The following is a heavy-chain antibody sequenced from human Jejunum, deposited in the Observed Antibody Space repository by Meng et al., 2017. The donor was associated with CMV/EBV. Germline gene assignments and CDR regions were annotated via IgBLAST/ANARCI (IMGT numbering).Heavy chain of an antibody. CDR2: IYYSGST. D-gene: IGHD1-14*01. Sequence: LSLPCPVSGGSISSSYWSWIRQPPGKGLEWIGYIYYSGSTNYNPSLKSRVTISVDTSKNQFSLKLSSVTAADTAVYYCARNPGMDVWGQGTTVTV. J-gene: IGHJ6*02. CDR3: ARNPGMDV. V-gene: IGHV4-59*01. CDR1: GGSISSSY.